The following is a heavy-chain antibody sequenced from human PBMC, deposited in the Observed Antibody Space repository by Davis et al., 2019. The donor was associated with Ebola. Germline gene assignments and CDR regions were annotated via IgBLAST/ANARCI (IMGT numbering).Heavy chain of an antibody. D-gene: IGHD4-11*01. J-gene: IGHJ4*02. Sequence: ASVKVSCKASGYTFTNYGISWVRQAPGQGLEWMGWISAYNGNTNYAQKLQGRVTMTTDTSTSTAYMELRSLRSDDTAVYYCATTTSSSYGAPVTFDYWGQGTLVTVSS. CDR3: ATTTSSSYGAPVTFDY. V-gene: IGHV1-18*01. CDR1: GYTFTNYG. CDR2: ISAYNGNT.